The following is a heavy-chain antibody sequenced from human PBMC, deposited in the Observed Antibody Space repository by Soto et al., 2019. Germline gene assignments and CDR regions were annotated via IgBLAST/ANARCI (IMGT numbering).Heavy chain of an antibody. J-gene: IGHJ4*02. V-gene: IGHV3-7*01. Sequence: EVQLVESGGGLVQPGGSLRLSCAVSGFTFSSYWMSWVRQAPGKGLEWVANIKQDGSEKYYVDSVKGRFTISGDNAKNSLYLQMNSLRAEDTAVYYCARNSSSRRVNFDYWGQGTLVTVSS. CDR2: IKQDGSEK. D-gene: IGHD6-13*01. CDR1: GFTFSSYW. CDR3: ARNSSSRRVNFDY.